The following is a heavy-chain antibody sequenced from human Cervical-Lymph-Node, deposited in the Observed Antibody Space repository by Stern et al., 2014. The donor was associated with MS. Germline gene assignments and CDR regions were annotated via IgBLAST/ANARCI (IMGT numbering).Heavy chain of an antibody. D-gene: IGHD6-19*01. CDR1: GFTFSSYA. Sequence: VQLVQSGGGVVQPGRSLRLSCAASGFTFSSYAMHWARQAPGQGLEWVAVISYDGSNKYYADSVKGRFTISRDNSKNTLYLQMNSLRAEDTAVYYCAREDRIAVAGPYFDYWGQGTLVPVSS. CDR2: ISYDGSNK. CDR3: AREDRIAVAGPYFDY. V-gene: IGHV3-30*01. J-gene: IGHJ4*02.